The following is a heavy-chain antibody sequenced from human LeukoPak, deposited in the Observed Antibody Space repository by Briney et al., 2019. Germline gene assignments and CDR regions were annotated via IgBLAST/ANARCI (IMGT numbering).Heavy chain of an antibody. D-gene: IGHD3-9*01. J-gene: IGHJ6*02. CDR2: ISSSSSYI. CDR1: GFTFSSYS. V-gene: IGHV3-21*01. CDR3: AREYNDNYDILTGYPFYNYYYYGMDV. Sequence: GGSLRLSCAASGFTFSSYSMNWVRQAPGKGLEWVSSISSSSSYICYADSVKGRFTISRDNAKNSLYLQMNSLRAEDTAVYYCAREYNDNYDILTGYPFYNYYYYGMDVWGQGTTVTVSS.